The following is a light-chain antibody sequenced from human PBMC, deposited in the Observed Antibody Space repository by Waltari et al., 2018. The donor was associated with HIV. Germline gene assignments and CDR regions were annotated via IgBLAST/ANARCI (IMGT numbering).Light chain of an antibody. Sequence: EIALTQSPGTLSLSPGERATLSCRASQTISSTYLAWYQQKPGQAPRLLIYGASSRATGIPDRFGGSGSGTDFTLTISSLEPEDCAVYYCQQYIGSPRTFGQGTKVELK. CDR3: QQYIGSPRT. J-gene: IGKJ1*01. CDR2: GAS. CDR1: QTISSTY. V-gene: IGKV3-20*01.